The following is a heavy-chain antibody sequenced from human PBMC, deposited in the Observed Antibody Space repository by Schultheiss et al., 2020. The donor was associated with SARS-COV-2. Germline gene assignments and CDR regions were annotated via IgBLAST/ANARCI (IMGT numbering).Heavy chain of an antibody. D-gene: IGHD1-14*01. Sequence: GGSLRLSCAASGFTVSGNYMNWVRQAPGKGLEWVSAISGSGGSTYYADSVKGRFTISRDNAKNSLYLQMNSLRAEDTAVYYCASGAYGTVDYWGQGTLVTVSS. V-gene: IGHV3-23*01. CDR1: GFTVSGNY. CDR2: ISGSGGST. CDR3: ASGAYGTVDY. J-gene: IGHJ4*02.